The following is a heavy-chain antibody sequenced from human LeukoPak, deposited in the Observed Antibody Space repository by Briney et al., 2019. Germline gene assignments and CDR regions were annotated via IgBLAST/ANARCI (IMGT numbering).Heavy chain of an antibody. CDR1: GFTFSSYA. CDR3: AKEGLGYSYGDLDY. D-gene: IGHD5-18*01. Sequence: GGSLRLSCAASGFTFSSYAMSWVRQAPGKGLEWVSAISGSGGSTYYADSVKGRFTISRDNSKSTLYLQMNSLRAEDTAVYYCAKEGLGYSYGDLDYWGQGTLVTVSS. V-gene: IGHV3-23*01. J-gene: IGHJ4*02. CDR2: ISGSGGST.